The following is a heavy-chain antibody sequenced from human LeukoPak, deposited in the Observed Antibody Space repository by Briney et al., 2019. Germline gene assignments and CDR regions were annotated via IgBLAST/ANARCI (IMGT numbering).Heavy chain of an antibody. J-gene: IGHJ3*02. D-gene: IGHD3-16*01. CDR1: GGSFSGYY. CDR3: ARVKRMGDDAFDI. Sequence: SETLSLTCAVYGGSFSGYYWSRIRQPPGKGLEWIGEINHSGSTNYNPSLKSRVTISVDTSKNQFSLKLSSVTAADTAEYYCARVKRMGDDAFDIWGQGTMVTVSS. CDR2: INHSGST. V-gene: IGHV4-34*01.